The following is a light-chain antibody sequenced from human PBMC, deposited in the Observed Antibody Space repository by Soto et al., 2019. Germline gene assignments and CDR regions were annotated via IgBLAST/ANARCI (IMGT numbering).Light chain of an antibody. CDR1: QSVSSD. CDR3: QQYGSSGT. V-gene: IGKV3-15*01. Sequence: EIVMTQSPATLSVSPGERATLSCRASQSVSSDLAWYHQKPGQAPRLLIYGVSTRATGIPARFSGSGSGTDFTLTISRLEPEDFAVYYCQQYGSSGTFGQGTKVDIK. J-gene: IGKJ1*01. CDR2: GVS.